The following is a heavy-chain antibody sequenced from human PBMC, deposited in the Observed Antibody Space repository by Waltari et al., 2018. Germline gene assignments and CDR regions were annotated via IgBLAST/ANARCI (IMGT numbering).Heavy chain of an antibody. V-gene: IGHV3-48*01. J-gene: IGHJ4*02. CDR1: GFTLSSYS. D-gene: IGHD3-3*01. Sequence: EVQLVESGGGLVQPGGSLRLSCAASGFTLSSYSMNWFRQAPGKGLEWVSYISSSRSTTYYADSVKGRFTISRDNAKNSLYLQMNSLRAEDTAVYYCARDYYDFWSGYSTRDYWGQGTLVTVSS. CDR2: ISSSRSTT. CDR3: ARDYYDFWSGYSTRDY.